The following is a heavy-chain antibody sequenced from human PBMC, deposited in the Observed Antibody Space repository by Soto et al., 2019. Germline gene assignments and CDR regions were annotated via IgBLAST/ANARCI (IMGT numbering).Heavy chain of an antibody. CDR2: INAGNGNT. V-gene: IGHV1-3*05. J-gene: IGHJ4*02. CDR1: GYTFTSYA. CDR3: ARSIVVVTALDY. D-gene: IGHD2-21*02. Sequence: QVQLVQSGAEEKKPGASVKVSCKASGYTFTSYAMHWVRQAPGQRLEWMGLINAGNGNTKYSQKFQGRVTITRGTPARTADMELRSLRSVDTAVYYCARSIVVVTALDYWGQGTPVTVSS.